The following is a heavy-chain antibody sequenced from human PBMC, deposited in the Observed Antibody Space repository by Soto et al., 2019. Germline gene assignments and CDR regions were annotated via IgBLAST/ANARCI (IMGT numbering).Heavy chain of an antibody. CDR2: IHHSGST. CDR1: GGSFSAYY. V-gene: IGHV4-34*01. CDR3: AREDRYCSSTSCKYAMDV. J-gene: IGHJ6*02. D-gene: IGHD2-2*01. Sequence: PSETLSLTCAVYGGSFSAYYWNWTRQPPGKGLEWIGEIHHSGSTNYNPSLKSRVTISVDTSKTQFSLKLSSVTAADTAVYYCAREDRYCSSTSCKYAMDVWGQGTTVTVSS.